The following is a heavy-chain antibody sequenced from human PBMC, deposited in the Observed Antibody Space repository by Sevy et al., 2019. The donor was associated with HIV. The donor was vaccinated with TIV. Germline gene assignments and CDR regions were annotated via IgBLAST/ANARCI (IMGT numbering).Heavy chain of an antibody. Sequence: SETLSLTCTVSGGSITDKKYYWAWIRQPPGKGLEWIGSISYGGSTYYNPSLQRRVTLSVDTCKNQFSLNLSSVTAADTAKYYCARRVAAAGQGNEYFQHWGRGTLVTVSS. D-gene: IGHD6-13*01. J-gene: IGHJ1*01. CDR1: GGSITDKKYY. V-gene: IGHV4-39*01. CDR2: ISYGGST. CDR3: ARRVAAAGQGNEYFQH.